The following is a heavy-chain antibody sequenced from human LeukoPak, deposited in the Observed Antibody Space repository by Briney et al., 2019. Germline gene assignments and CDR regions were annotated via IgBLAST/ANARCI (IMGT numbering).Heavy chain of an antibody. CDR2: IYYSGST. J-gene: IGHJ4*02. Sequence: SETLSLTCTVSGGSISSGGYYWSWIRQHPGKGLEWIGYIYYSGSTYYNPSLKSRVTISVDTSKNQFSLKLSSVTAADTAVYYCARDSYSGYDSGFDYWGQGTLVTVYS. D-gene: IGHD5-12*01. CDR1: GGSISSGGYY. CDR3: ARDSYSGYDSGFDY. V-gene: IGHV4-31*03.